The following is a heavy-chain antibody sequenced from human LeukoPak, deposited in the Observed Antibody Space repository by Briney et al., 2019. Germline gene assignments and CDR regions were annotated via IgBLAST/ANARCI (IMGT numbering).Heavy chain of an antibody. J-gene: IGHJ6*02. CDR1: GYTFTSYA. CDR3: ARDRALLSGSYYYYYYGMDV. D-gene: IGHD3-10*01. V-gene: IGHV7-4-1*02. CDR2: INTNTGNP. Sequence: ASVTVSCKASGYTFTSYAMNWVRQAPGQGLEWMGWINTNTGNPTYAQGFTGRFVFSLDTSVSTAYLQISSLKAEDTAVYYCARDRALLSGSYYYYYYGMDVWGQGTTVTVSS.